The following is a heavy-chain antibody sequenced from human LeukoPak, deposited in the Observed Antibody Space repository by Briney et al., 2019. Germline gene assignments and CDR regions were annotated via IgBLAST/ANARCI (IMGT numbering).Heavy chain of an antibody. V-gene: IGHV3-33*01. D-gene: IGHD6-25*01. J-gene: IGHJ4*02. CDR1: GFTFSNYG. Sequence: GRSLRLSCAASGFTFSNYGMHWLRQAPGKGLEWVAVIWYDESNKYYADSVKGRFTISRDNSKNTLYLQMNSLRAEDTAVYYCARDSSSGVRYFDYWGQGTLVTVSS. CDR2: IWYDESNK. CDR3: ARDSSSGVRYFDY.